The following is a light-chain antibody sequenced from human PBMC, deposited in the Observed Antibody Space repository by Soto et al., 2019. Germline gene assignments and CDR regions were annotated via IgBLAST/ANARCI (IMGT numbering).Light chain of an antibody. J-gene: IGLJ1*01. CDR2: GVT. CDR1: SSNIGAGYD. Sequence: QSVLTQPPSVSGAPGQRVTISCTGSSSNIGAGYDVHWYQQLPGTAPKLIVYGVTHRPSGVSSRFSASKSAYTASLTISALQAEDEADYYCSSFTTTYFYVFGPGTKLTVL. CDR3: SSFTTTYFYV. V-gene: IGLV1-40*01.